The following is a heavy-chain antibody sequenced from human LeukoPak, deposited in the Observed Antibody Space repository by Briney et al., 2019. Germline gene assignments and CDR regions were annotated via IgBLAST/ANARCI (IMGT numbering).Heavy chain of an antibody. CDR3: AREDGGNAPYYYGMDV. Sequence: ASVKVSCKASGYTFTSYYMHWVRQAPGQGLEWMGIINPSGGSTSYAQKFQGRVTMTRDTSTSTVYMELSSLRSEDTAVYYCAREDGGNAPYYYGMDVWGQGTTVTVSS. CDR2: INPSGGST. J-gene: IGHJ6*02. CDR1: GYTFTSYY. D-gene: IGHD4-23*01. V-gene: IGHV1-46*01.